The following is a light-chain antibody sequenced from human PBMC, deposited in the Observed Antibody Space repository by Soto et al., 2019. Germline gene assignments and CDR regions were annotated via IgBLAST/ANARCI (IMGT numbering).Light chain of an antibody. CDR2: GAS. J-gene: IGKJ3*01. V-gene: IGKV3-20*01. Sequence: IVLTQSPGTLSLTPGERATLSCRASQSVSSSYLAWYQQKPGQAPRLLIYGASSRATGIPDRFSGSGSGTDFTLTISRLEPEYSAVYYCKQSGSSPPFTFGPGTRVDI. CDR1: QSVSSSY. CDR3: KQSGSSPPFT.